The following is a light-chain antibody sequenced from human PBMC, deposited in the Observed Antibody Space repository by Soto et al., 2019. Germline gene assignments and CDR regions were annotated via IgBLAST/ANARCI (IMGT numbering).Light chain of an antibody. J-gene: IGKJ1*01. CDR3: QQYGSSPKT. V-gene: IGKV3-20*01. CDR2: GAS. Sequence: EIALTQSPVTLSISPAGSATLSCSAPPSVTRSYLAWYQQKPGQAPRLLIYGASSRATGIPDRFSGSGSGTDFTLTISRLEPEDFAVYYCQQYGSSPKTFGQGTKV. CDR1: PSVTRSY.